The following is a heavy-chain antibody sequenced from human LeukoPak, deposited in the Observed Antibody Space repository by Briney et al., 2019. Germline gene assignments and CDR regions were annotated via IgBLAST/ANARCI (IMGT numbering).Heavy chain of an antibody. J-gene: IGHJ4*02. Sequence: GGSLRLSCAASGFTFTDCYMSWVRQAPGKGLEWVSYISSSSSTIYYADSVKGRFTISRDNAKNSLYLQMNSLRAEDTAVYYCARDGYSSGWPVADWGQGTLVTVSS. CDR1: GFTFTDCY. V-gene: IGHV3-11*01. CDR3: ARDGYSSGWPVAD. D-gene: IGHD6-19*01. CDR2: ISSSSSTI.